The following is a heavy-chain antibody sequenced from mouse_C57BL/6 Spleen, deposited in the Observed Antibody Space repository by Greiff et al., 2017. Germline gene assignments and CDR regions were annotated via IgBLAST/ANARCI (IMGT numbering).Heavy chain of an antibody. CDR2: INPSSGYT. D-gene: IGHD2-4*01. CDR3: ARGGDYDYDGGLAY. V-gene: IGHV1-4*01. Sequence: QVHVKQSGAELARPGASVKMSCKASGYTFTSYTMHWVKQRPGQGLEWIGYINPSSGYTKYNQKFKDKATLTADKSSSTAYMQLSSLTSEDSAVYYCARGGDYDYDGGLAYWGQGTLVTVSA. CDR1: GYTFTSYT. J-gene: IGHJ3*01.